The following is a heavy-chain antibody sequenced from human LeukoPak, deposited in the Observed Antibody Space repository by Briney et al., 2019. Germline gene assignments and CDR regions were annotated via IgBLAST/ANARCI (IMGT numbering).Heavy chain of an antibody. CDR2: INHSGST. CDR1: GGSFSGYY. Sequence: ASETLSPTCAVYGGSFSGYYWSWIRQPPGKGLEWIGEINHSGSTNYNPSLKSRVTISVDTSKNQFSLKLSSVTAADTAVYYCARGRLKDYDFWSGYCTPTYYYYYMDVWGKGTTVTVSS. J-gene: IGHJ6*03. CDR3: ARGRLKDYDFWSGYCTPTYYYYYMDV. V-gene: IGHV4-34*01. D-gene: IGHD3-3*01.